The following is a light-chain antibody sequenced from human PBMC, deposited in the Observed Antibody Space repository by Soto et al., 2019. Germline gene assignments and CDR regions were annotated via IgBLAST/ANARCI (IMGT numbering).Light chain of an antibody. CDR3: LQHNSYPWT. J-gene: IGKJ1*01. CDR2: DAT. V-gene: IGKV1-5*01. Sequence: DIQLAQSPSTLSASVGDRVTITCRTSHTISYWLAWHQQKPGKAPQVLIYDATRLKSGVPSRFSGSGSGTEFTLTISSLQPEDFATYYCLQHNSYPWTFGQGTKVDIK. CDR1: HTISYW.